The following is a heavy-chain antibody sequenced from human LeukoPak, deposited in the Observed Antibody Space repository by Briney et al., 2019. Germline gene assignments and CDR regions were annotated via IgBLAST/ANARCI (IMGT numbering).Heavy chain of an antibody. V-gene: IGHV4-34*01. J-gene: IGHJ4*02. D-gene: IGHD3-10*01. Sequence: SETLSLTCAVYGGSFSGYYWSWIRQPPGKGLEWIGEINHSGSTNYNPSLKSRVTISVDTSKNQFSLKLSSVTAADTAVYYCARASPHMVRGDFDYWGQGTLVTVSS. CDR1: GGSFSGYY. CDR3: ARASPHMVRGDFDY. CDR2: INHSGST.